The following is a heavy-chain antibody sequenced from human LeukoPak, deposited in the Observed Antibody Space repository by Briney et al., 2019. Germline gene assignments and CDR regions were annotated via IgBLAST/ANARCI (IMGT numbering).Heavy chain of an antibody. D-gene: IGHD2-21*02. Sequence: GGSLRLSCAASGFTFSSYGMHWVRQAPGKGLEWVAVIRYDGSNKYYADSVKGRFTISRDNSKNTLYLQMSSLRAEDTALYYCAREVVTGHYYYMDVWGKGTTVTVSS. CDR2: IRYDGSNK. J-gene: IGHJ6*03. CDR1: GFTFSSYG. V-gene: IGHV3-33*01. CDR3: AREVVTGHYYYMDV.